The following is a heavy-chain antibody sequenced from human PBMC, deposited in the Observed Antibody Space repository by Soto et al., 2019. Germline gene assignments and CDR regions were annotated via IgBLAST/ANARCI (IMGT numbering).Heavy chain of an antibody. J-gene: IGHJ4*02. V-gene: IGHV4-31*03. CDR1: GGSLSSGGYY. CDR2: INSSGST. D-gene: IGHD5-12*01. CDR3: TRDTAHGYSGDFDS. Sequence: QVQLQESGPGLVKPSQTLSLSCTVSGGSLSSGGYYWSWIRQHPGKGLEWIGFINSSGSTYYTPSLKSRVTISVDTSQHQFSLKLSAVTAADTAVYYFTRDTAHGYSGDFDSWWQGTLVTVS.